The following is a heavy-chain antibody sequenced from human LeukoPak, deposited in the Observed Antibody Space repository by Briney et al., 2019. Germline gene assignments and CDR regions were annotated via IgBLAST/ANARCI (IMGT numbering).Heavy chain of an antibody. Sequence: LETLSLTCTVSGGSIDSHYWSWNRQSAGKGLEWIGRFFTGGSTYYNPSLESRVTMSVDTSKNQFSLKLRSVTAADTAVYFCARGSGVAVGMDVWGQGTTVIVSS. V-gene: IGHV4-4*07. CDR1: GGSIDSHY. D-gene: IGHD6-19*01. CDR2: FFTGGST. CDR3: ARGSGVAVGMDV. J-gene: IGHJ6*02.